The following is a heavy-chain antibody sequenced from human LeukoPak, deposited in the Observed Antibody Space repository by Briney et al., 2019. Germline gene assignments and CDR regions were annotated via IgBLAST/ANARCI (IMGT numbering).Heavy chain of an antibody. D-gene: IGHD2-2*01. CDR1: GFTFSSYS. CDR2: ISSSSSYI. CDR3: ARRLYCSSTSCNRENNWFDP. Sequence: AGGSLRLSCAASGFTFSSYSMNWVRQAPGKGLEWVSSISSSSSYIYYADSVKGRFTISRDNAKNSLYLQMNSLRAEDTAVYYCARRLYCSSTSCNRENNWFDPWGQGTLVTVSS. V-gene: IGHV3-21*01. J-gene: IGHJ5*02.